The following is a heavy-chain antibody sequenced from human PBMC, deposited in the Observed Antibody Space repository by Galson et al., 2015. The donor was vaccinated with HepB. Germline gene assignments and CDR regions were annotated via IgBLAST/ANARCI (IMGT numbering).Heavy chain of an antibody. D-gene: IGHD5-18*01. V-gene: IGHV4-59*11. Sequence: TVSGGSITSHYWSWIRQPPGKGLECIGNIYSSGSTNYNPSLKSRVTILVDTSKNQFSLKLSSLTAADTGVYYCARVAEGGFTYGLDYWGQGTLVPVSS. CDR3: ARVAEGGFTYGLDY. CDR1: GGSITSHY. CDR2: IYSSGST. J-gene: IGHJ4*02.